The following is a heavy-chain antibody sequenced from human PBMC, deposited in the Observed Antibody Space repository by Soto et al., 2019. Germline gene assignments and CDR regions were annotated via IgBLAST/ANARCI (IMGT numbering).Heavy chain of an antibody. CDR2: IKPDGSEV. V-gene: IGHV3-7*03. CDR1: GFIFRDSW. Sequence: EVQLMESGGGLVMPGGSPRLSCAASGFIFRDSWMTWVRQAPGKGLEWVANIKPDGSEVYYADSMKGRFTISRDNARNSLYLQMSSLKAEDTAVYYCARESLLKSIPIYGYFYYAMDVWGQGTTVIVSS. CDR3: ARESLLKSIPIYGYFYYAMDV. J-gene: IGHJ6*02. D-gene: IGHD2-2*02.